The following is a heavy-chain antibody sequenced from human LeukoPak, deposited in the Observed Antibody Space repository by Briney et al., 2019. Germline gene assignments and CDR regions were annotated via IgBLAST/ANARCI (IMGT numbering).Heavy chain of an antibody. J-gene: IGHJ4*02. V-gene: IGHV1-69*13. Sequence: SVKVSCKASGGTFSSYAICWVRQAPGQGLEWMGGIIPIFGTANYAQKFQGRVTITADESTSTAYMELSGLRSEDTAVYYCASSYSSSWYPFDYWGQGTLVTVSS. CDR1: GGTFSSYA. CDR3: ASSYSSSWYPFDY. D-gene: IGHD6-13*01. CDR2: IIPIFGTA.